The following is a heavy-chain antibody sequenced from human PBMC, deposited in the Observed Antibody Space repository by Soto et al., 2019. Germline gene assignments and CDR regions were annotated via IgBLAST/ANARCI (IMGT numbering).Heavy chain of an antibody. Sequence: SQTLSLTCTVSGGSISSSSYYWGWIRQPPGKGLEWIGSIYYSGSTYYNPSLKSRVTISVDTSKNQFSLKLSSVTAADTAVYYCARVMSEYSSGWESYYYYGMDVWGQGTTVTVSS. J-gene: IGHJ6*02. D-gene: IGHD6-19*01. CDR1: GGSISSSSYY. V-gene: IGHV4-39*07. CDR3: ARVMSEYSSGWESYYYYGMDV. CDR2: IYYSGST.